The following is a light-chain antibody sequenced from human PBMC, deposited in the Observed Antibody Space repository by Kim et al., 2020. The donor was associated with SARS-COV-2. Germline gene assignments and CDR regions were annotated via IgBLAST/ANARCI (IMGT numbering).Light chain of an antibody. CDR2: AAS. J-gene: IGKJ3*01. V-gene: IGKV1-39*01. CDR1: QSISSH. Sequence: DIQMTQSPSSLSASVGDRVTITCRTSQSISSHLNWYHQKPGRAPKLLISAASTLQGGVPSIFSGSGSETDFTLTISSLQPEDFATYFCQQSYITPFTFGPGTKVDIK. CDR3: QQSYITPFT.